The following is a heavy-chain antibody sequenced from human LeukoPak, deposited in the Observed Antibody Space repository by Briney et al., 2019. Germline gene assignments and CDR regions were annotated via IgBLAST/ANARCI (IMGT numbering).Heavy chain of an antibody. J-gene: IGHJ4*02. V-gene: IGHV3-30*02. CDR3: AKDRVRRIVGATVFDY. Sequence: GGPLRLSCAASGFTFSSYGMHWVRQAPGKGLEWVAFIRYDGSNKYYADSVKGRFTISRDNSKNTLYLQMNSLRAEDTAVYYCAKDRVRRIVGATVFDYWGQGTLVTVSS. CDR2: IRYDGSNK. D-gene: IGHD1-26*01. CDR1: GFTFSSYG.